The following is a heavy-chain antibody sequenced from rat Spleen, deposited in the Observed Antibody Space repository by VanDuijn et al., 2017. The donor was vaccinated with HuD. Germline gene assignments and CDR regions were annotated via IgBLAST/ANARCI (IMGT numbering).Heavy chain of an antibody. CDR2: ISYDGSST. CDR3: ARLGYDGTYYPDW. Sequence: EVQLVESGGGLVQPGRSLKLSCAASGFTFSGYAMAWVRQAPKKGLEWVATISYDGSSTYYRDSVKGRFTISRDNAKSTLYLQMDSLRSEDTATYYCARLGYDGTYYPDWWGQGVMVTVSS. D-gene: IGHD1-12*02. V-gene: IGHV5-17*01. J-gene: IGHJ2*01. CDR1: GFTFSGYA.